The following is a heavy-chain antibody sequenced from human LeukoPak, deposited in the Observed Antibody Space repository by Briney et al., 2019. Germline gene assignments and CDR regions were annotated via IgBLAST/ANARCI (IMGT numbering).Heavy chain of an antibody. V-gene: IGHV3-7*03. CDR1: GFTLSNHW. J-gene: IGHJ6*02. CDR2: VNRDGSET. Sequence: GGSLRLSCAASGFTLSNHWMAWVRQVPGRGPEWVANVNRDGSETYYLDSVKGRFTVSKDNAKNSLYLQMNSLRAEDTALYHCARNNGMDVWGQGTTVIVSS. CDR3: ARNNGMDV.